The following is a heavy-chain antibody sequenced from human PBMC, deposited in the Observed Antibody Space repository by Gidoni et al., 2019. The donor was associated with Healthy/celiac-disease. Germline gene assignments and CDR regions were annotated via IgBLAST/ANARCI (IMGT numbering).Heavy chain of an antibody. CDR3: WIAVAGSRFYYYGMDV. V-gene: IGHV1-46*01. CDR1: GYTFTSYY. Sequence: QVQLVQSGAEVKKPGASVKVSCKASGYTFTSYYMHWVRQAPGQGLEWMGIINPSGGSTSYAQKFQGRVTMTRDTSTSTVYMELSSLRSEDTAVYYCWIAVAGSRFYYYGMDVWGQGTTVTVSS. CDR2: INPSGGST. J-gene: IGHJ6*02. D-gene: IGHD6-19*01.